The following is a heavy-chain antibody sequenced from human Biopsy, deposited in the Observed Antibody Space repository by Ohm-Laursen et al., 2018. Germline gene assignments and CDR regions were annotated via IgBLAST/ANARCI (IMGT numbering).Heavy chain of an antibody. CDR3: ATELLPPGVGGPWLES. D-gene: IGHD3-10*01. CDR2: ITSGSSYI. V-gene: IGHV3-21*06. CDR1: GFPFTGFS. J-gene: IGHJ5*01. Sequence: LRLSCAASGFPFTGFSMDWVRQAPGKGLEWVASITSGSSYIYYADSVKGRFTVSRDNAKNSLYLQMNSLRAADTAKYYCATELLPPGVGGPWLESWGQGTLVTVSS.